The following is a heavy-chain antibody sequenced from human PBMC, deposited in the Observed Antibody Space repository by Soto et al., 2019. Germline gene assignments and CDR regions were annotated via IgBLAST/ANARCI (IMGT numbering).Heavy chain of an antibody. V-gene: IGHV3-21*01. CDR3: AKGAHYHGSGNYFPLDY. CDR1: GFMFSSYT. J-gene: IGHJ4*02. Sequence: EVQLVESGGGLVKPGGSLRLSCTASGFMFSSYTMNWVRQAPGKGLEWVSSVSFRGDIYYADSLEGRFTISRDDAKNSLYLQMNSLRAEDTAVYYCAKGAHYHGSGNYFPLDYWGQGSLVTVSS. CDR2: VSFRGDI. D-gene: IGHD3-10*01.